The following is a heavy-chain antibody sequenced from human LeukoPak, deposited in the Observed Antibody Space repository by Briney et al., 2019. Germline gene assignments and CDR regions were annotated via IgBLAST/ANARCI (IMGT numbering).Heavy chain of an antibody. D-gene: IGHD6-6*01. V-gene: IGHV1-2*02. Sequence: ASVKVSCKASGYTFTGYYMHWVRQAPGQGLEWMGWINPNSGGTNYAQKLQGRVTMTTDTSTSTAYMELRSLRSDDTAVYYCARFAARLGLFDYWGQGTLVTVSS. CDR2: INPNSGGT. J-gene: IGHJ4*02. CDR3: ARFAARLGLFDY. CDR1: GYTFTGYY.